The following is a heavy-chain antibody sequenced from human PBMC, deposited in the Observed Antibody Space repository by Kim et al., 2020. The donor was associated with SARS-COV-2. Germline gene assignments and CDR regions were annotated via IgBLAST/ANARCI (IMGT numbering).Heavy chain of an antibody. CDR2: ISSSGSTI. V-gene: IGHV3-48*03. CDR3: ARVIPRITIFGGAPGGMDV. D-gene: IGHD3-3*01. CDR1: GFTFSSYE. J-gene: IGHJ6*02. Sequence: GGSLRLSCAASGFTFSSYEMNWVRQAPGKGLEWVSYISSSGSTIYYADSVKGRFTISRDNAKNSLYLQMNSLRAEDTAVYYCARVIPRITIFGGAPGGMDVWGQGTTVTVSS.